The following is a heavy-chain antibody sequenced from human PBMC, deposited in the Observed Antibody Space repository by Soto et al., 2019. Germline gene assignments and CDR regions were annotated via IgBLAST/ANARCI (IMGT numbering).Heavy chain of an antibody. J-gene: IGHJ4*02. CDR2: IIPIFGTA. D-gene: IGHD3-22*01. V-gene: IGHV1-69*06. Sequence: ASVKVSCKASGGTFSSYAISWVRQAPGQGLEWMGGIIPIFGTANYAQKFQGRVTITADKSTSTAYMELSSLRSEDTAVYYCARDYYDSSGYYQVFDYWGQGTLVTVSS. CDR1: GGTFSSYA. CDR3: ARDYYDSSGYYQVFDY.